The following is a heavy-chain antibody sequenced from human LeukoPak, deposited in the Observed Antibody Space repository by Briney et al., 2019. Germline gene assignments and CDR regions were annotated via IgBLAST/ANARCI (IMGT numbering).Heavy chain of an antibody. J-gene: IGHJ5*02. D-gene: IGHD6-13*01. CDR2: INPNSGGT. V-gene: IGHV1-2*02. CDR1: GYTFTDYY. CDR3: GREKAEAGGRWFDP. Sequence: ASVKVSCKASGYTFTDYYMHWVRQAPGQGLEWMGWINPNSGGTNYAQQFQGRVTMTRDTSISTAYMELSNLRSDDTAVYYCGREKAEAGGRWFDPGAQEPLVTVPS.